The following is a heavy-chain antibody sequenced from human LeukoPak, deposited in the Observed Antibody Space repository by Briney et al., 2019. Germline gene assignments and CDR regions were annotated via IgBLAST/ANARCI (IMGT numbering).Heavy chain of an antibody. CDR1: GFTFSRFL. Sequence: GGSLRLSCAASGFTFSRFLMHWVRXAPGKXXVWVSLISNDGRTTRYADSVKGRFTISRDNAKNTLYLEMNSLRAEDMAVYYCARDLAGSIDYWGQGTLVTVSS. CDR2: ISNDGRTT. J-gene: IGHJ4*02. V-gene: IGHV3-74*01. CDR3: ARDLAGSIDY. D-gene: IGHD6-19*01.